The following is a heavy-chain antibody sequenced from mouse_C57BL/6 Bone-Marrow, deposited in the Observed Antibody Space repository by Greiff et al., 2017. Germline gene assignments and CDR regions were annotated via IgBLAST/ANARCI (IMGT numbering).Heavy chain of an antibody. D-gene: IGHD1-1*01. CDR1: GFTFSSYA. V-gene: IGHV5-4*01. CDR2: ISDGGSYT. J-gene: IGHJ2*01. CDR3: ARERIYYYGSSYVHFDY. Sequence: DVQLQESGGGLVKPGGSLKLSCAASGFTFSSYAMSWVRQTPEKRLEWVATISDGGSYTYYPDNVKGRFTISRDNAKNNLYLQMSHLKSEDTAMYYCARERIYYYGSSYVHFDYWGQGTTLTVSS.